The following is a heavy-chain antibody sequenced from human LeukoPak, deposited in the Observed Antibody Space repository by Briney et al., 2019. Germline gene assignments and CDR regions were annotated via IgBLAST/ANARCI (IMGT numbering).Heavy chain of an antibody. CDR1: GFTFSSYS. CDR2: ISSSSSYI. Sequence: GGSLRLSCAASGFTFSSYSMNWVRQAPGKGLEWVSSISSSSSYIYYADSVKGRFTISRDNAKNSLYLQMNSLRAEDTAAYYCAREAPVDTAMGIDYWGQGTLVTVSS. V-gene: IGHV3-21*01. CDR3: AREAPVDTAMGIDY. D-gene: IGHD5-18*01. J-gene: IGHJ4*02.